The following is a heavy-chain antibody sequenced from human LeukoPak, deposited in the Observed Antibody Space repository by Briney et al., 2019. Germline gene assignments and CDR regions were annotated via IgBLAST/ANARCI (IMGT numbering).Heavy chain of an antibody. D-gene: IGHD3-9*01. CDR1: GYTFTSYG. V-gene: IGHV1-18*01. CDR3: ATALDWTVGKPFAL. CDR2: INPNSGGT. J-gene: IGHJ2*01. Sequence: GASVKVSCKASGYTFTSYGISWVRQAPGQGLEWMGWINPNSGGTNYAQKFQGRLTMTEDTSTDTAYMELRSLLSDDTAVYFCATALDWTVGKPFALWGRGTLVIVSS.